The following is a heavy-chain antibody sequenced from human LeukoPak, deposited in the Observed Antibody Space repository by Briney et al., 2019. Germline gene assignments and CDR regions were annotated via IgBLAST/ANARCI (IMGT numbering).Heavy chain of an antibody. D-gene: IGHD3-10*01. CDR2: IRSDGDNK. CDR1: GFTFSSYG. J-gene: IGHJ5*01. CDR3: AKARRSGGITMIRGVKDRGWFDS. Sequence: GALRLSCAASGFTFSSYGMHWVRQAPGKGLEWVAFIRSDGDNKYYADSVKGRFTISRDNSKNTLYLQMNSLRAEDTAVYYCAKARRSGGITMIRGVKDRGWFDSWGQGTLVTVSS. V-gene: IGHV3-30*02.